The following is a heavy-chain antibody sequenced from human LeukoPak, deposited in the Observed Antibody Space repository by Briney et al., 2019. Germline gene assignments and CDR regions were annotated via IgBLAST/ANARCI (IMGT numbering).Heavy chain of an antibody. Sequence: PSETLSLTCAVSGGSISSGGYSWSWIRQPPGKGLEWIGSIYYSGSTYYNPSLKSRVTISVDTSKNQFSLKLSSVTAADTAVYYCARDGYSAIDYWGQGTLVTVSS. CDR3: ARDGYSAIDY. CDR1: GGSISSGGYS. V-gene: IGHV4-39*07. J-gene: IGHJ4*02. D-gene: IGHD1-26*01. CDR2: IYYSGST.